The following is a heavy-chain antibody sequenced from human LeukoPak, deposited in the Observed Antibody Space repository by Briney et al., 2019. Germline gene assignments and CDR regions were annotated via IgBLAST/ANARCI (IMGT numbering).Heavy chain of an antibody. CDR1: GFTFDDCT. J-gene: IGHJ3*02. CDR2: INWDGGST. Sequence: GGSLRLSCAASGFTFDDCTMHWVRQAPGKGLERVSLINWDGGSTYYADSVKGRFTISRDNSKNSLYLQMNSLRTEDTAVYYCARGKRATMIVVVTHAFDIWGQGTMVTVSS. V-gene: IGHV3-43*01. D-gene: IGHD3-22*01. CDR3: ARGKRATMIVVVTHAFDI.